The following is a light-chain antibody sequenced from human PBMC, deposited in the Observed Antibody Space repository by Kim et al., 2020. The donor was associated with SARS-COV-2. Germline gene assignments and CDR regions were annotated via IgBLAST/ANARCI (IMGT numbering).Light chain of an antibody. CDR1: QGISNH. J-gene: IGKJ1*01. CDR2: AAS. Sequence: IQMTQSPSSLSASVGDGATITCRASQGISNHLAWYQQKQGKAPKLLIYAASALQSGVSSRVSGSGSVTDFTLTISSLQPEDVATYYCQKYKSAPWTLGQGTKVDIK. V-gene: IGKV1-27*01. CDR3: QKYKSAPWT.